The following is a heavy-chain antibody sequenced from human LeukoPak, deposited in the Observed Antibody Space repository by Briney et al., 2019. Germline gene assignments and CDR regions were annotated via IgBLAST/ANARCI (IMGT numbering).Heavy chain of an antibody. J-gene: IGHJ4*02. CDR2: IRYDGSNK. Sequence: PGGSLRLSCAASGFTFSSYGMHWVRQAPGKGLEWVASIRYDGSNKYYADSVKGRFTISRDNSKNTLYLQMNSLRAEDTAVYYCAKTGSSGWYYHFDYWGQGTLVTVSS. CDR3: AKTGSSGWYYHFDY. CDR1: GFTFSSYG. D-gene: IGHD6-19*01. V-gene: IGHV3-30*02.